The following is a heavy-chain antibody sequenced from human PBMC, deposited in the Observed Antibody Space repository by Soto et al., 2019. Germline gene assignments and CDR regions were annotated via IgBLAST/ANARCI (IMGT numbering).Heavy chain of an antibody. Sequence: QIQLVQSGTEVREPGASVKVSCQASGYTFTSYGIIWVRQAPGQGLELMGWISGYNNNNNYAPKYQARVTMTTDTSTRTAYLELRSLRSDDTAVYYCARVGAIAPAEGAYWGQGTLVTVSS. CDR3: ARVGAIAPAEGAY. CDR1: GYTFTSYG. V-gene: IGHV1-18*01. CDR2: ISGYNNNN. D-gene: IGHD6-13*01. J-gene: IGHJ4*02.